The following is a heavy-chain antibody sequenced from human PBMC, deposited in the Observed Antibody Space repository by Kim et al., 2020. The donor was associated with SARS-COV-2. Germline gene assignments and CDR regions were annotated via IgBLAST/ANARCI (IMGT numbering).Heavy chain of an antibody. D-gene: IGHD1-20*01. V-gene: IGHV1-46*01. Sequence: ASVKVSCKASGYTFTSYYMHWVRQAPGQGLEWMGIINPSGGSTSYAQKFQGRVTMTRDTSTSTVYMELSSLRSEDTAVYYCARDITHRYYYYGMDVWGQGTTVTVSS. J-gene: IGHJ6*02. CDR2: INPSGGST. CDR3: ARDITHRYYYYGMDV. CDR1: GYTFTSYY.